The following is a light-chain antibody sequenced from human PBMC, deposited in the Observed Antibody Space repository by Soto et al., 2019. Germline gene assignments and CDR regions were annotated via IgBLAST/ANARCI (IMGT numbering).Light chain of an antibody. J-gene: IGKJ1*01. CDR1: QSVSSN. CDR2: GAS. CDR3: QQYHNRPAWT. Sequence: EIVMTQSPATLSVSPGERATLSCRASQSVSSNLAWYQQKPGQSPRLLIYGASTRATGIPARFSGSGSGTKCPLTISSLQSEDVEVYYCQQYHNRPAWTFGQGTKVEI. V-gene: IGKV3-15*01.